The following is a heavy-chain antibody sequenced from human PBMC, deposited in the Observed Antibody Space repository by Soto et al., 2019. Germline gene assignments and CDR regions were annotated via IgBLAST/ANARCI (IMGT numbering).Heavy chain of an antibody. CDR3: AGGQYYFDH. J-gene: IGHJ4*02. CDR2: ISHDGSNK. CDR1: GFPFRSYG. Sequence: QVQLVESGGGVVQPGRSLRLSCAASGFPFRSYGMHWARQAPGKGLEWVALISHDGSNKYYADSVKGRFTISRDNSKNMLYLQMSSLRTEDTAVYYCAGGQYYFDHCGQGTLVSVSS. V-gene: IGHV3-30*03. D-gene: IGHD2-15*01.